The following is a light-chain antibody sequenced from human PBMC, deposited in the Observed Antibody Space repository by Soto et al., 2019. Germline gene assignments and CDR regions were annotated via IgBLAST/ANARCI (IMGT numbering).Light chain of an antibody. CDR3: QHYDHLPPFT. CDR1: QDIRKY. CDR2: GAS. Sequence: DIQMTQSPSSLSACVGDRVTITCQASQDIRKYLNWYQQKPGRAPKLLIYGASSLETGVPSRFSGSGYGTDFTFTISSLQPEDIATYYCQHYDHLPPFTFGPGTKVAIK. V-gene: IGKV1-33*01. J-gene: IGKJ3*01.